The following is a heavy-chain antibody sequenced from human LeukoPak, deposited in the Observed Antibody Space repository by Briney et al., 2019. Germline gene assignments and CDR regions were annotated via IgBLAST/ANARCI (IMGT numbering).Heavy chain of an antibody. D-gene: IGHD4-11*01. CDR1: GGTFSSYA. Sequence: GASVKVSCKASGGTFSSYAISWVRQAPGQGLEWMGWISAYNGNTNYAQKFQGRVTITADESTSTAYMELSSLRSEDTAVYYCARGQPTVTLFDYWGQGTLVTVSS. V-gene: IGHV1-69*13. CDR3: ARGQPTVTLFDY. CDR2: ISAYNGNT. J-gene: IGHJ4*02.